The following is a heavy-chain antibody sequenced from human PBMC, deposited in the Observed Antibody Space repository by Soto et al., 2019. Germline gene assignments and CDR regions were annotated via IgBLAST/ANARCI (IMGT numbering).Heavy chain of an antibody. CDR1: GFTFSSYG. CDR3: APDPDGYYYGSGSSRPSFDY. D-gene: IGHD3-10*01. V-gene: IGHV3-30*03. J-gene: IGHJ4*02. Sequence: GGSLRLSCAASGFTFSSYGMHWVRQAPGKGLEWVAVISYDGSNKYYADSVKGRFTISRDNSKNTLYLQMNSLRAEDTAVYYCAPDPDGYYYGSGSSRPSFDYWGQGTLVTVSS. CDR2: ISYDGSNK.